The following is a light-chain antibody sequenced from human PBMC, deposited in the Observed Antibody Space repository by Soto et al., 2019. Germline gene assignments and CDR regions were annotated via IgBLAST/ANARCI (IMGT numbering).Light chain of an antibody. CDR3: QHYNNWPPWT. CDR1: QSVSSN. CDR2: GAS. V-gene: IGKV3-15*01. Sequence: EIVMTQSPATLSVSPGERATLSCRASQSVSSNLAWYQQKPGQAPRLLIYGASTRATGIPARFSGSGSGTEFTLTISSLQDEDFAVYYCQHYNNWPPWTFGQGTQVEIK. J-gene: IGKJ1*01.